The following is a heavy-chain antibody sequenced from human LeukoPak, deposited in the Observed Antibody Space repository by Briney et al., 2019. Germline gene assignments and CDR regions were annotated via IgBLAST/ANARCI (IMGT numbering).Heavy chain of an antibody. V-gene: IGHV4-61*02. J-gene: IGHJ4*02. CDR2: IYTSGST. CDR3: ARGAWGYYDSSGYYY. CDR1: GGSISSGSYY. Sequence: SQTLSLTCTVSGGSISSGSYYWSWIRQPAGKGLEWIGRIYTSGSTNCNPSLKSRVTISVDTSKNPFSLKLSSVTAADTAVYYCARGAWGYYDSSGYYYWGQGTLVTVSS. D-gene: IGHD3-22*01.